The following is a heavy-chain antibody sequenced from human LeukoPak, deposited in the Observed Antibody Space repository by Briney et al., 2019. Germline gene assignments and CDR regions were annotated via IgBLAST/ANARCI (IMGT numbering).Heavy chain of an antibody. V-gene: IGHV7-4-1*02. CDR2: INTNTGNP. CDR3: ATDLVATADY. J-gene: IGHJ4*02. Sequence: ASVKVSCKASGYTFTSYAMNWARQAPGQGLEWMGWINTNTGNPTYAPGFTGRFVFSLDTSVSTAYLQISSLKAEDTAVYYCATDLVATADYWGQGTLVTVSS. D-gene: IGHD5-12*01. CDR1: GYTFTSYA.